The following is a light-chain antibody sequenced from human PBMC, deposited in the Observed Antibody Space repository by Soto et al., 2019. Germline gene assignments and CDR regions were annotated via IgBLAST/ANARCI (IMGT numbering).Light chain of an antibody. CDR2: GTS. Sequence: EIVLTQSPGTLSLSPGERATLSCSASQSLTSNYLAWYQQKPGQAPRLLISGTSNRATGIPDRFSGSGSGTDFTLTISRLEPDDFAVYYCQQYGDSVFTFGPGTTVDIK. J-gene: IGKJ3*01. CDR3: QQYGDSVFT. V-gene: IGKV3-20*01. CDR1: QSLTSNY.